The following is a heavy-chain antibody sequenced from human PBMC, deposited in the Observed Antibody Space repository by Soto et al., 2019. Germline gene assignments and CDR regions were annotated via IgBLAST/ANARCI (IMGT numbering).Heavy chain of an antibody. CDR2: ISGSGGST. D-gene: IGHD3-10*01. CDR3: ARMGPGSYGMDV. V-gene: IGHV3-23*01. J-gene: IGHJ6*02. CDR1: GFTFSSYA. Sequence: HPGGSLRLSCAASGFTFSSYAMSWVRQAPGKGLEWVSAISGSGGSTYYADSVKGRFTISRDNSKNTLYLQMNSLRAEDTAVYYCARMGPGSYGMDVWGQGTTVTVSS.